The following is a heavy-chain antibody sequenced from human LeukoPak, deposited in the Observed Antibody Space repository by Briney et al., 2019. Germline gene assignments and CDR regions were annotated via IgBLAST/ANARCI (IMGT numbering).Heavy chain of an antibody. D-gene: IGHD3-9*01. J-gene: IGHJ4*02. Sequence: SETLSLTCTVSGGSISSSSYYWGWIRQPPGKGLEWIGSIYYSGSTYYNPSLKSRVTISVDTSKNQFSLKLSSVTAADTAVYYCARASAYYDILTGYYPVYFDYWGQGTLVTVSS. CDR3: ARASAYYDILTGYYPVYFDY. CDR2: IYYSGST. V-gene: IGHV4-39*01. CDR1: GGSISSSSYY.